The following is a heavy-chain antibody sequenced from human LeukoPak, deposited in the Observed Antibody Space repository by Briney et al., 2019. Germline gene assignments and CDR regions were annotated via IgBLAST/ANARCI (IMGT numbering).Heavy chain of an antibody. Sequence: GESLKISCKGSGYSFTSYWIGWVRQMPGKGLEWTGIIYPGDSDTRYSPSFQGQVTISADKSISTAYLQWSSLKASDTAMYYCASQTAIDHYYFDYWGQGTLVTVSS. V-gene: IGHV5-51*01. CDR2: IYPGDSDT. D-gene: IGHD2-21*02. J-gene: IGHJ4*02. CDR3: ASQTAIDHYYFDY. CDR1: GYSFTSYW.